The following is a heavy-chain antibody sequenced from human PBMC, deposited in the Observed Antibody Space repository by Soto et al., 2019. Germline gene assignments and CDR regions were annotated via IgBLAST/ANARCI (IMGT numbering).Heavy chain of an antibody. CDR2: IDWDDDK. D-gene: IGHD6-13*01. CDR3: ARIVRSPAGNAFDI. CDR1: WFSLSSSGMC. Sequence: SGPTLVNPTQTLTLTCTFSWFSLSSSGMCVSWIRQPPGKALEWLALIDWDDDKYYSTSLKTRLTISKDTSKNQVVLTMTNMDTVDTATYYCARIVRSPAGNAFDIRGQGTMVSFSS. V-gene: IGHV2-70*01. J-gene: IGHJ3*02.